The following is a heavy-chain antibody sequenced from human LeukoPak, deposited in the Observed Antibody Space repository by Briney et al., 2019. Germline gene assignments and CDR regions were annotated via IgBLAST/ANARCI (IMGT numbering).Heavy chain of an antibody. CDR1: GFTFTTYG. J-gene: IGHJ4*02. D-gene: IGHD5-18*01. CDR2: VSGGGGST. CDR3: AKVGQTPDTAMASDF. Sequence: GGSLRLSCVASGFTFTTYGMSWVRQAPGKGLEWVSSVSGGGGSTHYADSVKGRFTISRDNSKNTVSLQMNSLRAEDTAVYYCAKVGQTPDTAMASDFWGQGTLVTVSS. V-gene: IGHV3-23*01.